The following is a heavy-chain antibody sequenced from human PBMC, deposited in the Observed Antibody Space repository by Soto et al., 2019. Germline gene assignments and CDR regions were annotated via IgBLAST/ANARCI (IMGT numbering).Heavy chain of an antibody. Sequence: VQLVESGGGLVQPGESLRLSCAASGFTFSTYAMNWVRQAPGKGLEWVSYISSSGTTIYYADSVRGRFTISAANAKRSPCLQMNTLSAGDMAVYYCAGELQSCGYSLRVFVYLGQGTLLTVSS. CDR2: ISSSGTTI. V-gene: IGHV3-48*01. CDR1: GFTFSTYA. CDR3: AGELQSCGYSLRVFVY. J-gene: IGHJ4*02. D-gene: IGHD2-15*01.